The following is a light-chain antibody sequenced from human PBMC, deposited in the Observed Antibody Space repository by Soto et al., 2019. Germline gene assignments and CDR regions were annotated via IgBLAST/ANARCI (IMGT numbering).Light chain of an antibody. CDR1: QSVSSSY. CDR3: QQYGSSPLT. J-gene: IGKJ1*01. Sequence: EIELTQSPATLSLSPGERATLSCRVSQSVSSSYLAWYQQKPGQAPRLLIYGASSRATGIPDRFSGSGSGTDFTLTISRLEPEDFAVYYCQQYGSSPLTFGQGTKVDI. V-gene: IGKV3-20*01. CDR2: GAS.